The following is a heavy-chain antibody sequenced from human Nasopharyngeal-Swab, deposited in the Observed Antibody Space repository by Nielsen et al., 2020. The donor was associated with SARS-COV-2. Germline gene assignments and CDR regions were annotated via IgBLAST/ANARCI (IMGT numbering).Heavy chain of an antibody. V-gene: IGHV3-30*18. D-gene: IGHD3-9*01. J-gene: IGHJ6*04. Sequence: GESLKISCAASGFTFGSYGMHWVRRAPGKGLEWVAVISVDGSNEDYAESVKGRFTISRANSKNTLYLQMNSLRAEDTAVYYCAKCIRGLTGFYFSMDVWGKGTTVTVSS. CDR2: ISVDGSNE. CDR1: GFTFGSYG. CDR3: AKCIRGLTGFYFSMDV.